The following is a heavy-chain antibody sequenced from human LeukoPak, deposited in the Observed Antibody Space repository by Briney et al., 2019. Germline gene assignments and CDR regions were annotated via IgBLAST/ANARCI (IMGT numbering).Heavy chain of an antibody. CDR3: ARDGYIYSSGYYYFDY. CDR2: IYTSGTT. D-gene: IGHD3-22*01. J-gene: IGHJ4*02. V-gene: IGHV4-61*02. Sequence: PSQTLSLTCTVSGGSISSSNYYWSWIRQPAGKGLEWIGRIYTSGTTNYNPSLKSRVTISIDTSKNQFSLKLSSVTAADTAVYYCARDGYIYSSGYYYFDYWGQGTLVTVSS. CDR1: GGSISSSNYY.